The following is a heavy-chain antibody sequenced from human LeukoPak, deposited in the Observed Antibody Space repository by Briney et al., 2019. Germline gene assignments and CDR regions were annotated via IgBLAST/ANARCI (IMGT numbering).Heavy chain of an antibody. Sequence: SETLSLTCTVSGGSISSYYWSWIRQPPGKGLEWIGYIYYSGSTNYNPSLKSRVTISVDTSKNQFSLKLSSVTAADTAVYYCAKGTLRNGEDDYWGQGTLVTVSS. J-gene: IGHJ4*02. CDR2: IYYSGST. CDR3: AKGTLRNGEDDY. V-gene: IGHV4-59*01. CDR1: GGSISSYY. D-gene: IGHD2-2*01.